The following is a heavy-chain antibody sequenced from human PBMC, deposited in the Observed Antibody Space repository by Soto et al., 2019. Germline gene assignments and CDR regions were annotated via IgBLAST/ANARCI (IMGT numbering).Heavy chain of an antibody. CDR3: ARFSFSSGSYAVYALDI. D-gene: IGHD3-10*01. J-gene: IGHJ3*02. CDR2: IYHSGST. V-gene: IGHV4-30-4*01. CDR1: GGSISSDDYY. Sequence: SETLSLTCTVSGGSISSDDYYWSWIRQPPGKGLEWIGHIYHSGSTNYNPSLKSRVTISVDKSKNQFSLKLSSVTAADTAVYYCARFSFSSGSYAVYALDIWGQGTMVTVSS.